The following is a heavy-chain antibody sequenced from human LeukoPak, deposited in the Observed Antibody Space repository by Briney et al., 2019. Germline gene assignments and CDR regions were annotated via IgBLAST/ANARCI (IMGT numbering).Heavy chain of an antibody. V-gene: IGHV4-34*01. D-gene: IGHD3-3*01. CDR1: GGSFSGYY. J-gene: IGHJ4*02. CDR2: INHSGST. CDR3: ARGRYYDFWSGYYY. Sequence: SETLSLTCAVYGGSFSGYYWSWIRQPPGKGLEWIGEINHSGSTNYNPSLKSRVTISVATSKNQFSLKLSSVTAADTAVYYCARGRYYDFWSGYYYWGQGTLVTVSS.